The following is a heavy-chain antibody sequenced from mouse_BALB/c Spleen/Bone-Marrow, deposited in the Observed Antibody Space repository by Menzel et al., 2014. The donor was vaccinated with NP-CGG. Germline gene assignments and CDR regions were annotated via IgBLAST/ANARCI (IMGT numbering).Heavy chain of an antibody. CDR1: GFTFNTYA. V-gene: IGHV10-1*02. J-gene: IGHJ4*01. Sequence: EVQGVESGEGLVQPKGSLKLSCAASGFTFNTYAMNWVRQAPGKGLEWVARIRSESNNYATYYADSVKDRFTISRDDSQNMLYLQMNNLKTEDTAMYYCVRHGYSGNYYYALDYWGQGTSVTVSS. CDR3: VRHGYSGNYYYALDY. D-gene: IGHD2-1*01. CDR2: IRSESNNYAT.